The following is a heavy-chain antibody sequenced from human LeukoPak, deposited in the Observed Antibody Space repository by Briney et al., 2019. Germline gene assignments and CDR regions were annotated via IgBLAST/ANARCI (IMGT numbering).Heavy chain of an antibody. CDR3: ARVGLSGAFDI. D-gene: IGHD3-16*01. CDR1: GGSISSGGYY. CDR2: IYYSGNT. Sequence: PSETLSLTCTVSGGSISSGGYYWSWIRQHPGKGLEWIGYIYYSGNTNYNPSLKSRVTISVDTSKNQFSLKLSSVTAADTAVYYCARVGLSGAFDIWGQGTMVTVSS. J-gene: IGHJ3*02. V-gene: IGHV4-61*08.